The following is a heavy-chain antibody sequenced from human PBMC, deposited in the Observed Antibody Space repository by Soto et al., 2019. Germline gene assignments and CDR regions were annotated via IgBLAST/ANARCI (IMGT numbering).Heavy chain of an antibody. CDR1: EFTFIGSW. Sequence: EVQLVESGGGLVQPGGSLRLSCAASEFTFIGSWMKWVRQAPGRGLAWVATIKQDGSEKYYVDSAKGRFTISRDTAKNSLYLQMNSLRAEDTAVYYCATTWGYWGQGTLVTVSS. CDR3: ATTWGY. J-gene: IGHJ4*02. CDR2: IKQDGSEK. V-gene: IGHV3-7*05. D-gene: IGHD7-27*01.